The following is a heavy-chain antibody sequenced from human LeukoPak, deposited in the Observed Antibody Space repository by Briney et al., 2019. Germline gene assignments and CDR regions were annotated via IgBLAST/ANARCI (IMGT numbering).Heavy chain of an antibody. J-gene: IGHJ3*02. D-gene: IGHD3-10*01. Sequence: GGSLRLSCAASGFTFSSYGMHWVRQAPGKGLEWVAVISYDGSNKYYADSVKGRFTISRDNSKNTLYLQMNSLRAEDTAVYYCAKDMVRGVIISYAFDIWGQGTMVTVSS. V-gene: IGHV3-30*18. CDR1: GFTFSSYG. CDR2: ISYDGSNK. CDR3: AKDMVRGVIISYAFDI.